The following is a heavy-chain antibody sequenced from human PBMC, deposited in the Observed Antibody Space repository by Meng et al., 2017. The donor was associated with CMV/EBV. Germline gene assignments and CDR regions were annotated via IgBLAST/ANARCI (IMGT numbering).Heavy chain of an antibody. CDR1: GYTFTGYY. CDR2: INPNSGGT. V-gene: IGHV1-2*02. J-gene: IGHJ4*02. CDR3: ARVRGSYSLDY. Sequence: ASVKVSCKASGYTFTGYYMHWVRQAPGQGLEWMGWINPNSGGTNYAQKFQGRVTMTRDNAKNSLYLQMNSLRAEDTAVYYCARVRGSYSLDYWGQGTLVTVSS. D-gene: IGHD1-26*01.